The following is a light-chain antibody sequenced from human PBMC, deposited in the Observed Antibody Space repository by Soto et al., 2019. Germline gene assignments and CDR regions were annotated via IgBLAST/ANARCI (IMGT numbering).Light chain of an antibody. CDR3: QHYNSYSET. V-gene: IGKV1-5*01. Sequence: DIRMTQSPSSLSASVGERVTITCRASQSISVFLNWYQQRPGKAPRLLIFGASSLQSGVPSRFSGSGSGTDFALAISSLQPDDFATYYCQHYNSYSETFGQGTKVELK. CDR1: QSISVF. J-gene: IGKJ1*01. CDR2: GAS.